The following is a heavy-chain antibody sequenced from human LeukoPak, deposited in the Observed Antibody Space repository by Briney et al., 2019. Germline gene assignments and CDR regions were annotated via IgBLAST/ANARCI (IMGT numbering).Heavy chain of an antibody. V-gene: IGHV4-4*02. D-gene: IGHD1-1*01. J-gene: IGHJ4*02. CDR3: AREGKNWYGYWHY. CDR1: GGSISSGNW. Sequence: SETLSLTCAVSGGSISSGNWWSWVRQPPGKGLEWIGEIYHSGSTNYNPSLKSRVTISVDKSKNQFSLKLTSVTAADTAVYNCAREGKNWYGYWHYWGQGTLVTVSS. CDR2: IYHSGST.